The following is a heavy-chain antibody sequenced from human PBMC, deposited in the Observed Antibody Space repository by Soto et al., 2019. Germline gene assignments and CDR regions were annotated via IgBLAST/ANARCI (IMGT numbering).Heavy chain of an antibody. CDR3: ARIPTSYCSGGSCRGNYYYYGMDV. CDR2: IYPGDSDT. J-gene: IGHJ6*02. V-gene: IGHV5-51*01. Sequence: GESLKISCKGSGYSFTSYWIGWVRQMPGKGLEWMGIIYPGDSDTRYSPSFQGQVTISADKSISTAYLQWSSLKASDTAMYYCARIPTSYCSGGSCRGNYYYYGMDVWGQGTTVTVSS. D-gene: IGHD2-15*01. CDR1: GYSFTSYW.